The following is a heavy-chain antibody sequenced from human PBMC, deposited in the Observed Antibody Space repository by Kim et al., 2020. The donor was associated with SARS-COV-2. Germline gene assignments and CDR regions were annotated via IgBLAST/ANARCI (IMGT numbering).Heavy chain of an antibody. Sequence: NKYYADSVKGRFTISRDNSKNTLYLQMNSLRAEDTAVYYCASNLEGAFDIWGQGTMVTVSS. V-gene: IGHV3-33*01. CDR2: NK. J-gene: IGHJ3*02. CDR3: ASNLEGAFDI.